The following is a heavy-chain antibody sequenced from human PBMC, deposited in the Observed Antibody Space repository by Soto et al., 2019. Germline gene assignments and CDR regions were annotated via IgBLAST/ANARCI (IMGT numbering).Heavy chain of an antibody. V-gene: IGHV1-69*01. CDR3: ARGETDLGV. D-gene: IGHD2-21*02. Sequence: QVQLVQSGAEVKKPGSSVKVSCQTSRDTFNKYAFNWVRQAPGQGLEWMGWIIPIFSSRNYAEKFQGRVTITTDDSTSTAYMELRSLRFEDTAVYYCARGETDLGVWGQGTTVTVSS. CDR1: RDTFNKYA. J-gene: IGHJ6*02. CDR2: IIPIFSSR.